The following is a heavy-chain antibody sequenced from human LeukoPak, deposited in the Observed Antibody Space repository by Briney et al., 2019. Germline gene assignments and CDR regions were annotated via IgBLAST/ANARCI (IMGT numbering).Heavy chain of an antibody. Sequence: SETLSLTCTVSGGSISNYYWSWIRQPPGKGLEWIGYIYYSGSTNYNPSLKSRVTISVDTSKNQFSLKLSSVTAADTAVYYCACSPANWFDPWGQGTLVTVSS. CDR1: GGSISNYY. V-gene: IGHV4-59*01. D-gene: IGHD2-2*01. CDR2: IYYSGST. J-gene: IGHJ5*02. CDR3: ACSPANWFDP.